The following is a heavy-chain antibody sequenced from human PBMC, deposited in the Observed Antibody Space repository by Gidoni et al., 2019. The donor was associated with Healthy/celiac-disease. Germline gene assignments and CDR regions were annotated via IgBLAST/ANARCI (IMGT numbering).Heavy chain of an antibody. CDR3: ARSLGGKVYFDY. CDR2: INPNSGGT. J-gene: IGHJ4*02. CDR1: GYTFTGHY. Sequence: QVQRVQSGAEVKKPGASVKVSCKAAGYTFTGHYMHWVRQAPGQGLEWMGWINPNSGGTNYAQKFRGRVTMTRDTSISTAYMELSRLRSDDTAVYYCARSLGGKVYFDYWGQGTLVTVSS. V-gene: IGHV1-2*02. D-gene: IGHD2-15*01.